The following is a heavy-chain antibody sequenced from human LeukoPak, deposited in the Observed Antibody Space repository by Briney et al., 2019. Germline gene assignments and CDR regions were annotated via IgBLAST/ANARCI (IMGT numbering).Heavy chain of an antibody. Sequence: GGSLRLSCAASGFTFSSFEMNWVRQAPGKGLEWVSYISSSGSTIYYADSVKGRFTISRDNAKNSLYLQMNSLRAEDTAVYYCALHEYYLGVDYWGQGTLVTVSS. CDR2: ISSSGSTI. CDR3: ALHEYYLGVDY. CDR1: GFTFSSFE. J-gene: IGHJ4*02. D-gene: IGHD3-16*01. V-gene: IGHV3-48*03.